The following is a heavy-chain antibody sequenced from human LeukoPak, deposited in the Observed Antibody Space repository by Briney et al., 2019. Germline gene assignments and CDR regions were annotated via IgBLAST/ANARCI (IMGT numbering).Heavy chain of an antibody. V-gene: IGHV1-18*01. CDR2: ISAYNGNT. CDR1: GYTFTSYG. CDR3: ARRGIGGPPAKNYYYYYMDV. J-gene: IGHJ6*03. Sequence: ASVKVSCKASGYTFTSYGISWVRQAPGQGLEWMGWISAYNGNTNYAQKLQGRVTMTTDTSTSTAYMELRSLRSDDTAVYYCARRGIGGPPAKNYYYYYMDVGGKGTTVPVPS. D-gene: IGHD1-26*01.